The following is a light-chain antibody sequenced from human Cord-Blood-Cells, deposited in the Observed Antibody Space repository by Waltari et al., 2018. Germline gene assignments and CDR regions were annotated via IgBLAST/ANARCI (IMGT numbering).Light chain of an antibody. V-gene: IGLV7-43*01. CDR2: SPS. Sequence: QTVVTQEPSLTVSPGGTVTLTCASSTGAVTSGYYPNWFQQKPGQAPRALISSPSNKHSWTPARFSGSLLGGKAALTLSGVQPEDEAEYYCLLYYGGAQLVFGGGTKLTVL. J-gene: IGLJ2*01. CDR1: TGAVTSGYY. CDR3: LLYYGGAQLV.